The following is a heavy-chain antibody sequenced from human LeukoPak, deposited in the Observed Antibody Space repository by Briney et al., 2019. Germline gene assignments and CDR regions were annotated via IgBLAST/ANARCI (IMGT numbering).Heavy chain of an antibody. CDR1: GFTFSSYA. D-gene: IGHD6-19*01. CDR3: AKGGQWLVPSATGDY. Sequence: GGSLRLSCAASGFTFSSYAMSWVRPAPGKGLEWVSAISGSAGSTYYADSVKGRFTISRDNSKNTLYLQMNSLRAEDTAVYYCAKGGQWLVPSATGDYWGQGTLVTVSS. CDR2: ISGSAGST. V-gene: IGHV3-23*01. J-gene: IGHJ4*02.